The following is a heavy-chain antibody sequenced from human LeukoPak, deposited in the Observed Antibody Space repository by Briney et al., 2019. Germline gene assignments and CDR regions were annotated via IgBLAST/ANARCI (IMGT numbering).Heavy chain of an antibody. Sequence: SETLSLTCAVYGGSFSGYYWSWIRQPPGKGLEWIGEINHSGSTNYNPSLKSRVTISVDTSKNQFSLKLSSVTAADTAVYYCARVTECGGDCYPCYFDYWGQGTLVTVSS. CDR3: ARVTECGGDCYPCYFDY. V-gene: IGHV4-34*01. J-gene: IGHJ4*02. CDR2: INHSGST. D-gene: IGHD2-21*02. CDR1: GGSFSGYY.